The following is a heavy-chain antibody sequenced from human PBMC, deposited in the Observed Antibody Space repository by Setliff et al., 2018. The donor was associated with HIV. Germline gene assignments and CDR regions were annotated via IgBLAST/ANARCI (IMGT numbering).Heavy chain of an antibody. D-gene: IGHD3-3*01. V-gene: IGHV4-38-2*01. CDR1: GFSISSGHY. J-gene: IGHJ4*01. Sequence: TLSLTCDVFGFSISSGHYWGWIRQPPGKGLEWIGSINHSGNTYYTPSLKSRVTISVDTSKNQFSLKLSSVTAADTAVYYCATLPQGYDYFDYWGHGTLVTVSS. CDR3: ATLPQGYDYFDY. CDR2: INHSGNT.